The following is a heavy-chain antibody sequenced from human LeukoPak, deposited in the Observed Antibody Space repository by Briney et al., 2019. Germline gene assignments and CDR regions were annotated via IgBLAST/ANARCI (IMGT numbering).Heavy chain of an antibody. CDR1: GYTFTDYY. D-gene: IGHD6-6*01. J-gene: IGHJ4*02. V-gene: IGHV1-2*06. CDR2: INPNTGGT. Sequence: GASVKVSCKASGYTFTDYYIHWVRQAPGQGLEWMGRINPNTGGTIYPQRFQGRVTMTRDTSISTAYMELSRLGSDDTAVCYCARVEGEYSTSSFDYWGQGTLVTVSS. CDR3: ARVEGEYSTSSFDY.